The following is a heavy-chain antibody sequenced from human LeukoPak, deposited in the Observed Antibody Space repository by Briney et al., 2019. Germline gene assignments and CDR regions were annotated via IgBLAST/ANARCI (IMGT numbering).Heavy chain of an antibody. Sequence: GGSLRLSCEASGFTFSDYWMTWLRQAPGKGLEWVANIKQDGGETYYIDSVKGRFTISRDNAKNSVYLEVNSLRAEDTALYYCGMDRVIITDWGQGALVTVSS. CDR2: IKQDGGET. V-gene: IGHV3-7*01. CDR1: GFTFSDYW. D-gene: IGHD3-10*01. J-gene: IGHJ4*02. CDR3: GMDRVIITD.